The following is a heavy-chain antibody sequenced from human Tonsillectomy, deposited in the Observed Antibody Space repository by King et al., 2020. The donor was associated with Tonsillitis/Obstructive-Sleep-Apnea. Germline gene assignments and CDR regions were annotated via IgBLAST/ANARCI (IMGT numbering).Heavy chain of an antibody. D-gene: IGHD2-2*01. V-gene: IGHV3-74*01. CDR3: ARWGVIVPAALIYMDV. Sequence: VQLVESGGGLVQPGGSLRLSCAASGFTFSSYWMHWVRQAPGKGLVWVSRINSDGSRTTYADSVKGRFTISRDNAKNTLYLQMNSLRAEDTAVYYCARWGVIVPAALIYMDVWGKGTTVTVSS. CDR2: INSDGSRT. J-gene: IGHJ6*03. CDR1: GFTFSSYW.